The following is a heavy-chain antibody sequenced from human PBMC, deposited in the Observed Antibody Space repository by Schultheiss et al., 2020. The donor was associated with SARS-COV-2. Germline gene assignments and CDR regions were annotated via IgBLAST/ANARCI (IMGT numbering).Heavy chain of an antibody. J-gene: IGHJ4*02. CDR3: ARCQYTAMVHD. V-gene: IGHV4-61*08. CDR2: IYYSGST. CDR1: GGSISSGGYY. D-gene: IGHD5-18*01. Sequence: SQTLSLTCTVSGGSISSGGYYWSWIRQPPGKGLEWIGYIYYSGSTNYNPSLKSRVTISVDTSKNQFSLKLSSVTAADTAVYYCARCQYTAMVHDWGQGTLVTVSS.